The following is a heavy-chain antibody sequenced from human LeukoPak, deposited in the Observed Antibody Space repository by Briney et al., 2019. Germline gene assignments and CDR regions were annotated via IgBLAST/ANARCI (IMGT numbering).Heavy chain of an antibody. J-gene: IGHJ4*02. V-gene: IGHV1-46*02. CDR2: INPRGGST. D-gene: IGHD5-24*01. Sequence: ASVKVSCMASGYTFNTYFMHWVRQAPGQGLEWMGVINPRGGSTTYARKFQGRVTMTRDTSTSTVYMELSSLRSEDTAVYYCARESIDGYSDHWGQGTLVTVSS. CDR1: GYTFNTYF. CDR3: ARESIDGYSDH.